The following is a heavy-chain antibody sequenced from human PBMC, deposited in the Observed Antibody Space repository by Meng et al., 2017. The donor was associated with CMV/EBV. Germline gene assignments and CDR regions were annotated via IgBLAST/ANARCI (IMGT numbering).Heavy chain of an antibody. J-gene: IGHJ6*02. V-gene: IGHV1-18*01. CDR2: ISAYNGNT. D-gene: IGHD3-3*01. CDR3: AREASDGRFLVWLFERPPYYYYYYGMDV. CDR1: GYTFTSYG. Sequence: ASVKVSCKASGYTFTSYGISWVRQAPGQGLEWMGWISAYNGNTNYAQKLQGRVTMTTDTSTSTAYMELRSLRSDDTAVYYCAREASDGRFLVWLFERPPYYYYYYGMDVWGQGTTVTVSS.